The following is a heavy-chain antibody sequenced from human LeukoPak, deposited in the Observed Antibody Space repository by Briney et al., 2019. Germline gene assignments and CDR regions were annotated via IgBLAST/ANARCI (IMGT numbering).Heavy chain of an antibody. CDR1: GYTFTGYY. CDR2: INPNSGGT. V-gene: IGHV1-2*06. J-gene: IGHJ6*03. D-gene: IGHD6-13*01. Sequence: ASVKVSCKASGYTFTGYYMHGVRQAPGQGLEWMGRINPNSGGTNYAQKFQGRVTMTRDTSISTAYMELSRLRSDDTAVYYCARGGSSHYYYYMDVWGKGNTVTVSS. CDR3: ARGGSSHYYYYMDV.